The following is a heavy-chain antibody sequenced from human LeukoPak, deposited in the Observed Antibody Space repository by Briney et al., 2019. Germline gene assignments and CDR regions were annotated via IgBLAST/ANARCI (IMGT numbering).Heavy chain of an antibody. Sequence: SETLSLTCTVSGGSISSGSYYWSWIRQPAGKGLEWIGRIYTSGSTNYNPSLKSRVTISVDTSMNQFSLKLSSVTAADTAVYYCARNPQQGWFDPWGQGTLVTVSS. D-gene: IGHD6-13*01. CDR2: IYTSGST. CDR3: ARNPQQGWFDP. J-gene: IGHJ5*02. CDR1: GGSISSGSYY. V-gene: IGHV4-61*02.